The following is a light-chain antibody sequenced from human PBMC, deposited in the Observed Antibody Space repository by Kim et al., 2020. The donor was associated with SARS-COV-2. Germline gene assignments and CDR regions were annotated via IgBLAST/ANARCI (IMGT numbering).Light chain of an antibody. CDR1: QSVSSY. CDR3: QQSSDWPLT. V-gene: IGKV3-11*01. Sequence: IVLTQSPGTLSLSPGERATLSCRASQSVSSYLAWYQQKPGQAPRLLIYDASKRATGIPASFSGSGFGTDFTFTISSLEPEDFAVYYCQQSSDWPLTFGGGTKLEI. J-gene: IGKJ4*01. CDR2: DAS.